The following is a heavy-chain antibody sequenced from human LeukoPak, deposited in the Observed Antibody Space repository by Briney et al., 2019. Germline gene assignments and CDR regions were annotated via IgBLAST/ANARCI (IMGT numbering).Heavy chain of an antibody. J-gene: IGHJ4*02. V-gene: IGHV3-30*02. CDR2: IRYDGSNK. Sequence: GGSLRLSCAASGFTFSNAWMSWVRQAPGKGLEWVAFIRYDGSNKYYADSVKGRFTISRDNSKNTLYLQMNSLRAEDTAVYYCARVRGVWGFPAQFDYWGQGTLVTVSS. D-gene: IGHD3-16*01. CDR1: GFTFSNAW. CDR3: ARVRGVWGFPAQFDY.